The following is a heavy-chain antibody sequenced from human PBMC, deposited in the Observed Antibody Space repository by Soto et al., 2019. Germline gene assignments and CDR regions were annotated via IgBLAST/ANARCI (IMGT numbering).Heavy chain of an antibody. J-gene: IGHJ5*02. V-gene: IGHV4-30-4*01. CDR3: ARDLGCSGGSCYAATKGWFDP. CDR2: IYYSGST. D-gene: IGHD2-15*01. Sequence: SETLSLTCTVSGGSISIGDYYWSWILQPPGKGLEWIGYIYYSGSTYYNPSLKSRVTISVDTSKNQFSLKLSSVTAADTAVYYCARDLGCSGGSCYAATKGWFDPWGQGTLVTVSS. CDR1: GGSISIGDYY.